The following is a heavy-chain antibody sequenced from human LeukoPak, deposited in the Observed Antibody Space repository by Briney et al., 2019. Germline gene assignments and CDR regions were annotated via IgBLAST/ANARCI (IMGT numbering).Heavy chain of an antibody. CDR3: ARHPYSDPLDV. CDR2: IYSSGHT. D-gene: IGHD1-1*01. J-gene: IGHJ3*01. V-gene: IGHV4-59*08. Sequence: SETLSLTCTVSGGSIVGYYWSWIRQPPGKGLDWIAYIYSSGHTISNPSLQSRVTMSLDTSRNQFSLKLSSVTAANTAVYYCARHPYSDPLDVLGPGTMVTVSS. CDR1: GGSIVGYY.